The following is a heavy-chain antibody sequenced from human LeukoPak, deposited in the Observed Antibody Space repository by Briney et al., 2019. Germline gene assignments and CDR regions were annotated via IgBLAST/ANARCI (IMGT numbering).Heavy chain of an antibody. CDR1: GFTVSSNY. Sequence: GGSLRLSCAASGFTVSSNYMSWVRQAPGKRLEWVSVIYSGGSTYYADSVKGRFTISRDNSKNTLYLQMNSLRAEDTAVYYCARLATYYYYGMDVWGQGTTVTVSS. CDR3: ARLATYYYYGMDV. V-gene: IGHV3-53*01. J-gene: IGHJ6*02. CDR2: IYSGGST. D-gene: IGHD2-15*01.